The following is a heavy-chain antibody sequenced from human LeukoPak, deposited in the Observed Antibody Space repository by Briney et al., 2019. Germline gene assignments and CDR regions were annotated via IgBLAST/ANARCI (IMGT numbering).Heavy chain of an antibody. CDR3: ARSRGIDSSGYYFDY. CDR1: GYTFTSYY. CDR2: INPSGGST. Sequence: ASVKVSCKASGYTFTSYYMHWVRQAPAQGLEWMGIINPSGGSTSYAQKFQGRVTMTRDTSTSTVYMELSSLRSEDTAVYYCARSRGIDSSGYYFDYWGQGTLVTVSS. J-gene: IGHJ4*02. D-gene: IGHD3-22*01. V-gene: IGHV1-46*01.